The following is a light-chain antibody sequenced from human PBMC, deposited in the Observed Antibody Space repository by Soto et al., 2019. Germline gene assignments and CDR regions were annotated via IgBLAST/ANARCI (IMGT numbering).Light chain of an antibody. V-gene: IGKV3D-20*02. CDR3: HQRSNWPRT. CDR1: QSFNSIY. Sequence: EIVLSQSPGALSLSPGERATLSCRASQSFNSIYLAWYQQKPGQAPRLLIYGASSRATGIPDRFSGSGSGTDFTLTISRLEPEDFAVYYCHQRSNWPRTFGQGTKVDI. CDR2: GAS. J-gene: IGKJ1*01.